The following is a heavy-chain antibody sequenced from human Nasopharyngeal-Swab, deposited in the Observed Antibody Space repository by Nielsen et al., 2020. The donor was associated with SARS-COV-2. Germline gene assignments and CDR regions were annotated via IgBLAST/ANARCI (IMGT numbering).Heavy chain of an antibody. Sequence: GESLKISCAASGFTFSSYAMSWVRQAPGKGLEWVSAISGSGGSTYYADSVKGRFTISRDNSKNTLYLQMNSLRAEDTAVYYYAKDGYSSSWYYYYGMDVWGQGTTVTVSS. V-gene: IGHV3-23*01. CDR3: AKDGYSSSWYYYYGMDV. D-gene: IGHD6-13*01. J-gene: IGHJ6*02. CDR2: ISGSGGST. CDR1: GFTFSSYA.